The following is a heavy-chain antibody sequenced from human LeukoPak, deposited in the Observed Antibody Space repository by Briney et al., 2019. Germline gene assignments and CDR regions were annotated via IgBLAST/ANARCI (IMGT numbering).Heavy chain of an antibody. D-gene: IGHD3-10*02. V-gene: IGHV3-30*18. CDR2: ISYDGSNE. CDR1: GFTFRTYG. CDR3: AKSRVRGVYYFDY. Sequence: TGGSLRLSCSASGFTFRTYGMNWVRQAPGKGLEWVAIISYDGSNEDYADSVKGRFTISRDNSKNTLYLQMNSLRAEDSAVYYCAKSRVRGVYYFDYWGQGTLVTVPS. J-gene: IGHJ4*02.